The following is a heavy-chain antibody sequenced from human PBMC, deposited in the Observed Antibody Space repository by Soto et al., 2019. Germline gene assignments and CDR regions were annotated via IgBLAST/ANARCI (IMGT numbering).Heavy chain of an antibody. V-gene: IGHV5-51*01. D-gene: IGHD6-19*01. CDR3: AKHVIAVGGPPVY. Sequence: AECLKISCKVSGYNFTKYWIGWVRQMPGKGPEWMGIIYPGDSDTRYSPSFQGQVIISADKSISTAYLQWSSLKASDTAMYYCAKHVIAVGGPPVYWSQGTLVIVSS. J-gene: IGHJ4*02. CDR2: IYPGDSDT. CDR1: GYNFTKYW.